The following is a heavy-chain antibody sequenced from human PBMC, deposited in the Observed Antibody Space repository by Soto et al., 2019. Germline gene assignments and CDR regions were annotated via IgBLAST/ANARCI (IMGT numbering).Heavy chain of an antibody. V-gene: IGHV3-21*01. Sequence: PGGSLRLSCTVSGFAFNNYGISWVRQAPGKGLEWVSSISKSDYTYYSDSVKGRFTISRDNAKNSVSLQMNTLRVEDTAVYYCAREVSIIIPAVSDFWGQGTLVTVSS. J-gene: IGHJ4*02. CDR2: ISKSDYT. CDR3: AREVSIIIPAVSDF. D-gene: IGHD3-3*01. CDR1: GFAFNNYG.